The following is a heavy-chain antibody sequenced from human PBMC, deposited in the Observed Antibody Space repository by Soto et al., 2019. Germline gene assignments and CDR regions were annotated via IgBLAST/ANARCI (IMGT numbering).Heavy chain of an antibody. D-gene: IGHD2-21*02. V-gene: IGHV4-59*01. J-gene: IGHJ6*02. CDR3: ARDLWGYCGTDCYPLDV. Sequence: QVQLQESGPGLVKPSETLSLTCTVSGGSISRYYWSWIRQPPGKGLEWIGYMYNTGSTVYNPPFKCRVTISVDTSKNQRSLKLNSVTAADTAVYYCARDLWGYCGTDCYPLDVWGQGTTVTVSS. CDR2: MYNTGST. CDR1: GGSISRYY.